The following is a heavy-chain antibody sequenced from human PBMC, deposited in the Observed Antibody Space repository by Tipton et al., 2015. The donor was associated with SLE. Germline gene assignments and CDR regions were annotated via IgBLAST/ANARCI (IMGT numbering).Heavy chain of an antibody. Sequence: SLRLSCAASGFTFRSYSMNWVRQAPGKGLEWVSYISNSGYTIHYAESVKGRFTVFRDDAKNSLYLQMNSLRVDDTAIYYCARTNWLESWGQGTLVTVSS. CDR3: ARTNWLES. V-gene: IGHV3-48*01. CDR1: GFTFRSYS. J-gene: IGHJ5*01. CDR2: ISNSGYTI.